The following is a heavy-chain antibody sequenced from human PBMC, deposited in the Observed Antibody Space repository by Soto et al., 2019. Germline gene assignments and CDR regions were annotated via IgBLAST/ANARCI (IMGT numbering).Heavy chain of an antibody. J-gene: IGHJ4*01. V-gene: IGHV4-39*01. CDR2: VYNSATT. Sequence: PSETLSLTCTVSGASISTTSHFWGWIRQPPGKGLEWIVSVYNSATTFYNPSLESRVTLSVDASKNQFSLNLSSVSAADTAVYYCASCKAVPSPSGYFQYWGHGTLVTVSS. D-gene: IGHD2-2*01. CDR1: GASISTTSHF. CDR3: ASCKAVPSPSGYFQY.